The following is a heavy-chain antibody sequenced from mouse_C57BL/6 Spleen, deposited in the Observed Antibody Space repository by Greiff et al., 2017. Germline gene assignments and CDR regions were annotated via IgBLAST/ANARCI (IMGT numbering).Heavy chain of an antibody. J-gene: IGHJ4*01. V-gene: IGHV1-69*01. CDR3: ARGGYGNPYYAMDY. CDR2: IDPSDSYT. D-gene: IGHD2-1*01. Sequence: VQLQQPGAELVMPGASVKLSCKASGYTFTSYWMHWVKQRPGQGLEWIGEIDPSDSYTNYNQKFTGKSTLTVDKSSSTAYMQLRSLKSEDSAVYYCARGGYGNPYYAMDYWGQGTS. CDR1: GYTFTSYW.